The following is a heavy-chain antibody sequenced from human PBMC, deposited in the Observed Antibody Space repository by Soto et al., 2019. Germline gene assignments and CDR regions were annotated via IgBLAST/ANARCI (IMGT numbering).Heavy chain of an antibody. J-gene: IGHJ6*02. CDR1: GFTFSSYS. CDR3: ARAAGIMTRGFHGMDV. Sequence: GGSLRLSCAASGFTFSSYSMNWVRQAPGKGLEWVSSISSSSSYIYYADSVKGRFTISRDNAKNSLYLQMNSLRAEDSAIYYCARAAGIMTRGFHGMDVWGQGTTVTVSS. V-gene: IGHV3-21*01. CDR2: ISSSSSYI. D-gene: IGHD3-10*01.